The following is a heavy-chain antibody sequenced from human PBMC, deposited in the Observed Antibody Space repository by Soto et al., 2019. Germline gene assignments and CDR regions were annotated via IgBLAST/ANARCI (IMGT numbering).Heavy chain of an antibody. CDR3: ARSIVVVTALDY. J-gene: IGHJ4*02. Sequence: ASVKVSCKASGYTFTSYAMHWVRQAPGQRLEWMGWINAGNGNTKYSQKFQGRVTITRDTSASTAYMELSSLRSEDTAVSYCARSIVVVTALDYWGQGTLVTVS. D-gene: IGHD2-21*02. CDR2: INAGNGNT. V-gene: IGHV1-3*01. CDR1: GYTFTSYA.